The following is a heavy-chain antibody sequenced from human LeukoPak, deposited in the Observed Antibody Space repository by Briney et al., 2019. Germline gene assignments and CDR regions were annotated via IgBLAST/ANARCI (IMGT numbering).Heavy chain of an antibody. J-gene: IGHJ4*02. Sequence: GGSLRLSCAASGFTFSSYSMNWVRQAPGKGLEWVSSISSSSSYIYYADSVKGRFTISRDNAKNSLYLQMNSLRAEDTAVYYCARATSRPRLAAAGVIGYWGQGTLVTVSS. CDR1: GFTFSSYS. CDR2: ISSSSSYI. V-gene: IGHV3-21*01. CDR3: ARATSRPRLAAAGVIGY. D-gene: IGHD6-13*01.